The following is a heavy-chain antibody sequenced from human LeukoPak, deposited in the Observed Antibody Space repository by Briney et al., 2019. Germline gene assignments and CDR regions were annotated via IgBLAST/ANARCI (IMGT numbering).Heavy chain of an antibody. J-gene: IGHJ4*02. D-gene: IGHD6-19*01. CDR2: IRSKVYGGTT. V-gene: IGHV3-49*03. CDR1: GFTFGDYA. Sequence: GGSLRLSCTASGFTFGDYAMSWFRQAPGKGLEWLGFIRSKVYGGTTEHAASVKGRFTISRDDSKSIAYLQMNSLKTEDTAVYYCTRGGWGSSGRPDFDYWGQGTLVTVSS. CDR3: TRGGWGSSGRPDFDY.